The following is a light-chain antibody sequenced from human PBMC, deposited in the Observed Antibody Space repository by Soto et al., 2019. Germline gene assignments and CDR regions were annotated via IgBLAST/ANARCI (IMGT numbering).Light chain of an antibody. CDR2: GAS. V-gene: IGKV3-20*01. CDR1: QSVSSSY. CDR3: QQYGSSLSIT. J-gene: IGKJ5*01. Sequence: EIVLTQSPGTLSLSPGERVTLSCRASQSVSSSYLAWYQQKPGQAPRLLIYGASSRATGIPDRFSGSGSGTDFTSTISRLEPEEFAVYYCQQYGSSLSITFGQGTRLEIK.